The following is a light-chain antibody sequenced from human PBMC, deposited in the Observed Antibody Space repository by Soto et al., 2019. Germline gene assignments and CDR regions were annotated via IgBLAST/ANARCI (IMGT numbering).Light chain of an antibody. CDR1: SSDVGGYNY. V-gene: IGLV2-14*01. J-gene: IGLJ3*02. CDR3: SSYAASDTWV. CDR2: EVT. Sequence: QSALTQPVSVSGSPGQSITISCTGTSSDVGGYNYVSWYQQHPGKAPKLMIYEVTKRPSGVSNRFSGSKSGNTASLTISGLQAEDESDYYCSSYAASDTWVFGGGTKVTVL.